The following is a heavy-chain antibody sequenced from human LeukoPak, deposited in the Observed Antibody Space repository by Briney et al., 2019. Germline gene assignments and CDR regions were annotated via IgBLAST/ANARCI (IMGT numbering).Heavy chain of an antibody. CDR2: IYSGGDT. V-gene: IGHV3-53*01. D-gene: IGHD3-16*01. CDR3: ARVSGGVSAFDI. J-gene: IGHJ3*02. CDR1: GLTVSINY. Sequence: GGSLRLSCAASGLTVSINYMSWVRQAPGKGLEWVSIIYSGGDTYYADSVKGRFTISRDNFKNNLYLQINSLRAEDTAVYYCARVSGGVSAFDIWGQGTMVTVSS.